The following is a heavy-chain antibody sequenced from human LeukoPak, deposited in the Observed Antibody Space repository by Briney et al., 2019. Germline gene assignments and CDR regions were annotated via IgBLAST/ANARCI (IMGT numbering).Heavy chain of an antibody. V-gene: IGHV3-23*01. CDR2: ISERGGST. CDR1: GITLSNYG. D-gene: IGHD3-10*01. J-gene: IGHJ4*02. CDR3: AKRGIVIRAVIIIGFHKEAYYFDY. Sequence: GGSTRLSCVVSGITLSNYGMSWVRQAPGKGLEWVSGISERGGSTNYADSVKGRFIISRDTSKNTVYLQMNSLRVEDTAVYFCAKRGIVIRAVIIIGFHKEAYYFDYWGQGILVTVSS.